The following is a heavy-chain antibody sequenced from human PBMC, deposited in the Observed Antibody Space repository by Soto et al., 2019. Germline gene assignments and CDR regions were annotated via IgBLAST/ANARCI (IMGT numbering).Heavy chain of an antibody. V-gene: IGHV3-53*04. CDR2: IYSGGST. J-gene: IGHJ3*02. D-gene: IGHD3-10*01. CDR3: ARQRGGDAFDI. CDR1: GFTVSSNY. Sequence: EVQLVESGGGLVQPGGSLRLSCAASGFTVSSNYMSWVRQAPGKGLEWVSVIYSGGSTYYEDSVKGRVTITRHNSKNTLYLQMNSVRAEDTAVYYCARQRGGDAFDIWGQGTMVTVSS.